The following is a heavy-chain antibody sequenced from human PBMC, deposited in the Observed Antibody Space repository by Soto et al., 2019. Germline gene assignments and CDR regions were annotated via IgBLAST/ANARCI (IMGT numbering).Heavy chain of an antibody. J-gene: IGHJ5*02. D-gene: IGHD3-22*01. CDR2: ISWNSGSI. V-gene: IGHV3-9*01. Sequence: EVQLVESGGGLVQPGRSLRLSCAASGFTFDDYAMHWVRQAPGKGLEWVSGISWNSGSIGYADSVKGRFTISRDNAKISLYLQMNRLRAEDTALYYCAKDKSTSYYDSSGYFGNWFDPWGQGNLVT. CDR3: AKDKSTSYYDSSGYFGNWFDP. CDR1: GFTFDDYA.